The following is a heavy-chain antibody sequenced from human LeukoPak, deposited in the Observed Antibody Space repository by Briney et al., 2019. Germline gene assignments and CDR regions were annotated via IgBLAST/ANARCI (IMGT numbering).Heavy chain of an antibody. CDR3: ARVTVVVPAAPYFDY. Sequence: PGGSLRLSCAASGFTVSSNYMSWVRQAPGEGLEWVSVIYSGGSTYYADSVKGRFTISRDNSKNTLYLQMNSLRAEDTAVYYCARVTVVVPAAPYFDYWGQGTLVTVSS. V-gene: IGHV3-66*01. J-gene: IGHJ4*02. CDR2: IYSGGST. CDR1: GFTVSSNY. D-gene: IGHD2-2*01.